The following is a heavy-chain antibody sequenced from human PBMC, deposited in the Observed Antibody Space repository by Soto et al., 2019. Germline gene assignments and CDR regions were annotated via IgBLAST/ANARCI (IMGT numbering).Heavy chain of an antibody. CDR1: GFTFSSYG. V-gene: IGHV3-33*01. D-gene: IGHD2-2*02. CDR2: IWYDGSNK. CDR3: AAESHSLYVVFVFDI. J-gene: IGHJ3*02. Sequence: GGSLRLSCAASGFTFSSYGMHWVLQAPGKGLEWVAVIWYDGSNKYYADSVKGRFTISRDNSKNTLYLQMSSLRAEDTAVYYCAAESHSLYVVFVFDIWGQGTMVTVSS.